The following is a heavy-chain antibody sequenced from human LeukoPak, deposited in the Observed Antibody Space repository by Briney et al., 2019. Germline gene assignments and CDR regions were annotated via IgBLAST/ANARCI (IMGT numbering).Heavy chain of an antibody. CDR1: GYTFTGYY. Sequence: ASVKVSCKASGYTFTGYYMHWVRQAPGQGLEWMGWINPNSGGTNYAQKFQGWVTMTRDTSISTAYMELSRLRSDDTAVYYCAREPDCSSTSCYGSSAFDIWGQGTMVTVSS. D-gene: IGHD2-2*01. J-gene: IGHJ3*02. V-gene: IGHV1-2*04. CDR3: AREPDCSSTSCYGSSAFDI. CDR2: INPNSGGT.